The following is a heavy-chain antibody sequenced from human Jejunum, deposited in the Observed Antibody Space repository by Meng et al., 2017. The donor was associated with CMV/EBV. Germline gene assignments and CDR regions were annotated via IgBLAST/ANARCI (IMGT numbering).Heavy chain of an antibody. D-gene: IGHD2-2*01. CDR3: VRREEYCGISSCYRYYFDW. CDR1: TFSSYW. Sequence: TFSSYWRHWVRQGPGKGLVCVSRINSDGSRTSYEDSVKGRCTISRDNAKNTLYLQMNSLRAEDTALYFCVRREEYCGISSCYRYYFDWWGQGILVTVSS. J-gene: IGHJ4*02. V-gene: IGHV3-74*01. CDR2: INSDGSRT.